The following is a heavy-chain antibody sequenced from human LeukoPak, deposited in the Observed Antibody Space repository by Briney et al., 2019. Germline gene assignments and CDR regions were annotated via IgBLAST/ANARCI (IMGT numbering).Heavy chain of an antibody. V-gene: IGHV4-30-2*01. J-gene: IGHJ4*02. CDR2: IYHSGST. Sequence: SQTLSLTCAVSGGSISSGGYSWSWIRQPPGKGLEWIGYIYHSGSTYYNPSLKGRVTISVDRSKNQFSLKLSSVTAADTAVYYCVRGREKYDSTLPLWYWGQGTLVTVSS. D-gene: IGHD3-22*01. CDR3: VRGREKYDSTLPLWY. CDR1: GGSISSGGYS.